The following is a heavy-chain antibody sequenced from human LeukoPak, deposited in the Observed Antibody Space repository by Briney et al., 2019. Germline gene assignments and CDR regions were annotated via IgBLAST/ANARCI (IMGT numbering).Heavy chain of an antibody. Sequence: PSETLSLTCTVSGGSISSYYWSWIRQPPGKGLEWIGYIYYSGSTNYNPSLKSRVTISVDTSKNQFSLKLSSVTAADTAVYYCARLSLSRPTITMVRGVSPRYYMDVWGKGTTVTVSS. D-gene: IGHD3-10*01. CDR2: IYYSGST. J-gene: IGHJ6*03. CDR3: ARLSLSRPTITMVRGVSPRYYMDV. CDR1: GGSISSYY. V-gene: IGHV4-59*12.